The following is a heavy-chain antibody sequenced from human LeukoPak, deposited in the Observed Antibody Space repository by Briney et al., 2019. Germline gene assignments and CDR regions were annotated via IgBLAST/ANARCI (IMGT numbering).Heavy chain of an antibody. CDR3: AKDDNYIRSLS. D-gene: IGHD3-10*01. V-gene: IGHV3-23*01. Sequence: GETLRLSCAASGFTFSSHGMNWVRQAPGKGLEWVSGITGSGGNRYHADSVKGRFTISRDNSKNTLYLQMNSLRAEDTAVYYCAKDDNYIRSLSWGQGTLVTVSS. J-gene: IGHJ5*02. CDR2: ITGSGGNR. CDR1: GFTFSSHG.